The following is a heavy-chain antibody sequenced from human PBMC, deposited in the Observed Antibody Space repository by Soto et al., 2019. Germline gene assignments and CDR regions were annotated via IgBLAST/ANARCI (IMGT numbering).Heavy chain of an antibody. CDR2: IYHSGST. J-gene: IGHJ4*02. CDR1: GGSISSGGYS. D-gene: IGHD2-8*02. Sequence: PSETLSLTCAVSGGSISSGGYSWSWIRQPPGTGLEWIGEIYHSGSTYYNPSLKSRVTISVDTSKNQFSLKLTSVTAADTAVYYCARDKITGLFDYWGQGTLVTVSS. CDR3: ARDKITGLFDY. V-gene: IGHV4-30-2*01.